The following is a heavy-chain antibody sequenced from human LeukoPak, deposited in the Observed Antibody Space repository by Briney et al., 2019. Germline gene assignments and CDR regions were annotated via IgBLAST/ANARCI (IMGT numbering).Heavy chain of an antibody. CDR3: ARDHCSGGSCYSGYYYDMDV. V-gene: IGHV3-11*01. Sequence: GGSLRLSCAASGLTFGDYYMSWIRQAPGKGLEWASYISSSGNTKYYADSVKGRFTISRDNAKNSLYLQMNSLRAEDTAVYYCARDHCSGGSCYSGYYYDMDVWGQGTTVTVSS. D-gene: IGHD2-15*01. J-gene: IGHJ6*02. CDR2: ISSSGNTK. CDR1: GLTFGDYY.